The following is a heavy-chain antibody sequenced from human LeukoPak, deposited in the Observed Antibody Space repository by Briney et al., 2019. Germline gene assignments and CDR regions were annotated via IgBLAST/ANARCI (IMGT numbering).Heavy chain of an antibody. J-gene: IGHJ5*02. D-gene: IGHD2-15*01. V-gene: IGHV1-2*02. CDR3: ARGRNEVARWFDP. CDR1: GYTFTGYY. CDR2: INPNSGGT. Sequence: ASVKVSCKASGYTFTGYYMHWVRQAPGQGLEWMGWINPNSGGTSYAQKFQGRVTMTRDTSISTAYMELSRLRSDDTAVYYCARGRNEVARWFDPWGQGTLVTVSS.